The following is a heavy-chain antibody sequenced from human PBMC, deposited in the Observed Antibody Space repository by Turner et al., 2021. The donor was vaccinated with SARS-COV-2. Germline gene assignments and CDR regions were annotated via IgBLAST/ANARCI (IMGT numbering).Heavy chain of an antibody. V-gene: IGHV4-39*01. D-gene: IGHD1-26*01. CDR3: AGEVVVLTTTHYGMDV. CDR2: IYYSVST. J-gene: IGHJ6*02. Sequence: QLHLQESGPGLVKPSETLSLTCTVPGGSISSSSYYWGWIRQHPGKGLVWLGSIYYSVSTYYNPSLKSRVTISVDTSKNQFSLKLSSVTAADTAVYYCAGEVVVLTTTHYGMDVWGQGTTVTVSS. CDR1: GGSISSSSYY.